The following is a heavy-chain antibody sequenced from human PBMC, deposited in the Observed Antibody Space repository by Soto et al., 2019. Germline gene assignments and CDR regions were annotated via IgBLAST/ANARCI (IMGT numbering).Heavy chain of an antibody. CDR3: ARGIRAKFDY. CDR2: INHSGST. D-gene: IGHD3-10*01. Sequence: SETLSLTCAVYGGSFSGYYWSWIRQPPGKGLEWIGEINHSGSTNYNPSLKSRVTISVDTSKNQFSLKLSSVTAADTAVYYCARGIRAKFDYWGQGTLVTVSS. CDR1: GGSFSGYY. J-gene: IGHJ4*02. V-gene: IGHV4-34*01.